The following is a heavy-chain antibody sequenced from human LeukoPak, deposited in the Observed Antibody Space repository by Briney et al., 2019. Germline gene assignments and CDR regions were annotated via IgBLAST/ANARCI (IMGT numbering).Heavy chain of an antibody. CDR2: IYTSGST. D-gene: IGHD5-24*01. Sequence: PSETLSLTCTVSGGSISSYYWSWIRQPAGKGLEWIGRIYTSGSTNYNPSLKSRVTMSVDTSKNQFSLKLSSVTAADTAVYYCARDGRDGYNPVSAYYWGQGTLVTVSS. J-gene: IGHJ4*02. V-gene: IGHV4-4*07. CDR3: ARDGRDGYNPVSAYY. CDR1: GGSISSYY.